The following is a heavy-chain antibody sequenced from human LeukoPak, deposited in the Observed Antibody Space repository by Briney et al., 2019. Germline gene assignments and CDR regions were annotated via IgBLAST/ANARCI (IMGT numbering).Heavy chain of an antibody. V-gene: IGHV3-48*01. CDR1: GFTFSSYS. J-gene: IGHJ5*02. Sequence: GGSLRLSCAASGFTFSSYSMNWVRQAPGKGLEWVSYIGSSSSTIYYADSVKGRFTISRDNSKNTLYLQMNSLRAEDTAVYYCTRNWGSDNWFDPWGQGTLVTVSS. CDR3: TRNWGSDNWFDP. D-gene: IGHD7-27*01. CDR2: IGSSSSTI.